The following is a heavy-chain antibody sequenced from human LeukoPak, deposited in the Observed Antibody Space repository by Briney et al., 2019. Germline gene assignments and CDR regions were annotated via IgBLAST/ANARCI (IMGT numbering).Heavy chain of an antibody. J-gene: IGHJ4*02. Sequence: GESLKISCKGSGYSFINYWITWVRQMPGKGLEWMGRIDPSDSYSNYSPSFQGHVTISADKSISTAYLQWSSLKASDTAMYYCARLVGGYSYGYIDSWGQGTLVTVSS. V-gene: IGHV5-10-1*01. CDR1: GYSFINYW. D-gene: IGHD5-18*01. CDR3: ARLVGGYSYGYIDS. CDR2: IDPSDSYS.